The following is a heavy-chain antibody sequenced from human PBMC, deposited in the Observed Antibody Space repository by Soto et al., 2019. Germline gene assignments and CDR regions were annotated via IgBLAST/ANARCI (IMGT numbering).Heavy chain of an antibody. Sequence: ASVKVSCKASGFSFSDYFMHWVRQAPGQGLEWMGIINHSGDSRNYAQKFQGRVTITRDTSTSTVYMDLSSLRYGDTAVYYCARDHSQKYGTPAASSWFHHWGQGTPVTVSS. V-gene: IGHV1-46*01. D-gene: IGHD2-15*01. J-gene: IGHJ5*02. CDR2: INHSGDSR. CDR3: ARDHSQKYGTPAASSWFHH. CDR1: GFSFSDYF.